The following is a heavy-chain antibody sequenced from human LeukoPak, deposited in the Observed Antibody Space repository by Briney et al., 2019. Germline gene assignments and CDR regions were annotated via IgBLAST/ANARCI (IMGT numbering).Heavy chain of an antibody. D-gene: IGHD4-23*01. CDR1: GGSISSYY. J-gene: IGHJ5*02. Sequence: SETLSLTCTVSGGSISSYYWSWIRQPPGKGLEWIGYIYYSGSTNYNPSLKSRVTISVDTSKNQFSLKLSSVTAADTAVYYCAGGPTTVVTPGWFDPWGQGTLVTVSS. CDR3: AGGPTTVVTPGWFDP. V-gene: IGHV4-59*08. CDR2: IYYSGST.